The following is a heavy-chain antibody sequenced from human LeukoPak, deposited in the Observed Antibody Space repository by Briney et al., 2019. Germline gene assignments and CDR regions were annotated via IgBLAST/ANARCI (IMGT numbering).Heavy chain of an antibody. V-gene: IGHV3-11*04. CDR1: GFTFSDYY. Sequence: GGSLRLSRAASGFTFSDYYMSWIRQAPGKGLEWVSYISSSGSTIYYADSVKGRFTISRDNAKNSLYLQMNSLRAEDTAVYYCARMILGSTTYFDYWGQGTLVTVSS. D-gene: IGHD5/OR15-5a*01. CDR2: ISSSGSTI. CDR3: ARMILGSTTYFDY. J-gene: IGHJ4*02.